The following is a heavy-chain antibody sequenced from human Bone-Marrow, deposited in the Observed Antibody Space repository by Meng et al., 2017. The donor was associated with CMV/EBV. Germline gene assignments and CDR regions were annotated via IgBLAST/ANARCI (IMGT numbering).Heavy chain of an antibody. CDR1: GFTFSSYA. D-gene: IGHD6-6*01. Sequence: GESLKISCAASGFTFSSYAMHWVRQAPGKGLEWVAVISYDGSNKYYADSVKGRFTISRDNSKNTLYLQMNSLTTDDTAVYYCAKDNSNWSFDYWGQGALVTVSS. J-gene: IGHJ4*02. V-gene: IGHV3-30-3*01. CDR3: AKDNSNWSFDY. CDR2: ISYDGSNK.